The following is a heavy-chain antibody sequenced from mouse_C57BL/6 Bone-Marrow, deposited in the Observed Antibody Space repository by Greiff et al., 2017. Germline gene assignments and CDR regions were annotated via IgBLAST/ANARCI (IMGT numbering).Heavy chain of an antibody. CDR1: GYTFTSYW. D-gene: IGHD1-1*01. CDR2: IHPNSGST. CDR3: ARNYYGSSFYFDY. Sequence: QVQLQQPGAELVKPGASVKLSCKASGYTFTSYWMHWVKQRPGQGLAWIGMIHPNSGSTNYNEKFKSKATLTVDKSSSTAYMQLSSLTSEDSAVYYCARNYYGSSFYFDYWGQGTTLTVSS. J-gene: IGHJ2*01. V-gene: IGHV1-64*01.